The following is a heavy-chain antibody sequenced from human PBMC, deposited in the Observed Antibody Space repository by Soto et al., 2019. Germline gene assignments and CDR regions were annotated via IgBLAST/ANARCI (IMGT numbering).Heavy chain of an antibody. Sequence: SETLSLTCAVSGGSISSSNWWSWVRQPPGKGLEWIGEIYHSGSTNYNPSLKSRVTISVDKSKNKFYLKMSSVTAADTAVYYCAKGSGSYYTAFDYWGQGTLVTVSS. V-gene: IGHV4-4*02. CDR3: AKGSGSYYTAFDY. CDR2: IYHSGST. CDR1: GGSISSSNW. D-gene: IGHD3-10*01. J-gene: IGHJ4*02.